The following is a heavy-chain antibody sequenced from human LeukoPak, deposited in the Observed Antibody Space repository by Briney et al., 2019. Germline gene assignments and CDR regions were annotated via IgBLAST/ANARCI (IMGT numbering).Heavy chain of an antibody. CDR1: AFTLTKAW. D-gene: IGHD6-13*01. CDR3: SSLRGSSSQYFQH. J-gene: IGHJ1*01. Sequence: GGSVRPSCAASAFTLTKAWSSWARQAPGKGLEWGGCIKRKIDGETTDYAATVKGRFTISRDDSKDTLYLQMDSLQTEDTAVYYCSSLRGSSSQYFQHWGQGTLVTVSS. V-gene: IGHV3-15*01. CDR2: IKRKIDGETT.